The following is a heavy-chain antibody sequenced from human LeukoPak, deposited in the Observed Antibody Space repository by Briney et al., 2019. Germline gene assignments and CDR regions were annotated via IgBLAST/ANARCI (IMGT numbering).Heavy chain of an antibody. J-gene: IGHJ4*02. Sequence: GGSLRLSCAASGFTFSSYAMHWVRQAPGKGLEWVAVISDDGSNKYYADSVKGRFTISRDNAKNSLYLQMNSLRAEDTAIYYCAPRTTDWGQGTLVTVSS. D-gene: IGHD4-17*01. CDR2: ISDDGSNK. CDR3: APRTTD. V-gene: IGHV3-30-3*01. CDR1: GFTFSSYA.